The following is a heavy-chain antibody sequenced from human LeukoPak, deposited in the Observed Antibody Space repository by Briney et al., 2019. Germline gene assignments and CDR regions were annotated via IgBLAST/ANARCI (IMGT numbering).Heavy chain of an antibody. Sequence: PSETLSLTCAVYARSFSGYYCSWIRQPPGEGREWIGEINQSRHTHYNPSLKSRVTISVDTSKNQFSLKLSSVTAADTAVYYCARSYDFWRKYNNWFDPWGQGTLVTVSS. D-gene: IGHD3-3*01. J-gene: IGHJ5*02. V-gene: IGHV4-34*01. CDR2: INQSRHT. CDR3: ARSYDFWRKYNNWFDP. CDR1: ARSFSGYY.